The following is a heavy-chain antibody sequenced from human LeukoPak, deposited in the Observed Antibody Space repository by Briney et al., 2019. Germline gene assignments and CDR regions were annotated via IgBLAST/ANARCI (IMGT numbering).Heavy chain of an antibody. CDR3: AELGITMIGGV. CDR2: ISSSSSTI. J-gene: IGHJ6*04. CDR1: RFTFSSYS. V-gene: IGHV3-48*01. Sequence: GGSLRLSCAASRFTFSSYSMNWVRQAPGKGLEWVSYISSSSSTIYYADSVKGRFTISRDNAKYSLYLIINSLRAEDTAVYYCAELGITMIGGVWGKGTTVTISS. D-gene: IGHD3-10*02.